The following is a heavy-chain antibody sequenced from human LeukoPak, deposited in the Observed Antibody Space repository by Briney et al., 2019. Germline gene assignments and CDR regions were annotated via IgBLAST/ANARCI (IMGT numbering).Heavy chain of an antibody. D-gene: IGHD2-2*01. CDR2: IKQDGSEK. V-gene: IGHV3-7*01. J-gene: IGHJ4*02. Sequence: GGSLRLSCAASRFTFSSYWMSWVRQAPGKGLEWVANIKQDGSEKYYVDSVKGRFTISRDNAKNSLYLQMNSLRAEDTAVYYCASESVVVPAAHWGQGTLVTVSS. CDR1: RFTFSSYW. CDR3: ASESVVVPAAH.